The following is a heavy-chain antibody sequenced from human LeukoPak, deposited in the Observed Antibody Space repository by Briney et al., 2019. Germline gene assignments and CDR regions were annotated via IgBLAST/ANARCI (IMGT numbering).Heavy chain of an antibody. CDR3: ARGAAAGTSGVFGGYYYYYMDV. D-gene: IGHD6-13*01. CDR2: MYKSGST. Sequence: AETLSLTFYVSGSSISSGHYWGWIRQSPGKGLEWIASMYKSGSTYFKASLKSRVAISLDTSKNQFSLKLSSVTAADTAVYYCARGAAAGTSGVFGGYYYYYMDVWGKGTTVTVSS. V-gene: IGHV4-38-2*01. CDR1: GSSISSGHY. J-gene: IGHJ6*03.